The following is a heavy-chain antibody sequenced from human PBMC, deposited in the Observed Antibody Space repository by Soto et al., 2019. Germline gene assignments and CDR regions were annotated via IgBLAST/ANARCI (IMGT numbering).Heavy chain of an antibody. CDR2: ISGSGGST. D-gene: IGHD1-20*01. V-gene: IGHV3-23*01. CDR3: AKDILPRRAYIFFDY. J-gene: IGHJ4*02. Sequence: GGSLRLSCAASGFTFSSYAMSWVRQAPGKGLEWVSAISGSGGSTYYADSVKGRFTISRDNSKNTRYLQMNSLRAEDTAVYYCAKDILPRRAYIFFDYWGQGTLVTVSS. CDR1: GFTFSSYA.